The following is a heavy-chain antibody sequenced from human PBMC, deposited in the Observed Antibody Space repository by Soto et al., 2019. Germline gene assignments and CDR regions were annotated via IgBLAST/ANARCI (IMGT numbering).Heavy chain of an antibody. V-gene: IGHV4-4*02. Sequence: QVHLRESGPGLVKPSGTLTLTCDVSGGSVSDSVWWSWVRQAPGKGLEWIGEMFHSGKTYYNPSLKSRVTISVDKSKNQVSLNLESVTAADTDIYYWATTREAVVHLYHFDYWGQGTLVTV. CDR3: ATTREAVVHLYHFDY. J-gene: IGHJ4*02. D-gene: IGHD6-19*01. CDR1: GGSVSDSVW. CDR2: MFHSGKT.